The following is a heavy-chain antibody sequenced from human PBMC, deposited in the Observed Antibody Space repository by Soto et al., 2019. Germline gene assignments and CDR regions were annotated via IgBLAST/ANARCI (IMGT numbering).Heavy chain of an antibody. CDR3: ARALAAPDIVVVVAANLGAFDI. V-gene: IGHV4-34*01. J-gene: IGHJ3*02. CDR1: GGSFSSYY. D-gene: IGHD2-15*01. Sequence: SETLSLTCAVYGGSFSSYYWSWIRQPPGKGLEWIGEINHSGSTNYNPSLKSRVTISVATSKNQFSLKLTSVTAADTAVYYCARALAAPDIVVVVAANLGAFDIWGQGTMVTVSS. CDR2: INHSGST.